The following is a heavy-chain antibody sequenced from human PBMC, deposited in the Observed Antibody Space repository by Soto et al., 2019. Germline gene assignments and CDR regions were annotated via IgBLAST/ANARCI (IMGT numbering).Heavy chain of an antibody. J-gene: IGHJ4*02. CDR3: AHSPYSSSSYYFDY. Sequence: QITLKESGPTLVKPTQTLTLTCTFSGFSLSTSGVGVGWIRQPPGKALEWLALIYWDDDKRDSPFLKSRLTITKDTTKSQVVLTMTLMDPVDTATYYCAHSPYSSSSYYFDYWVQETLVTVSS. D-gene: IGHD6-6*01. V-gene: IGHV2-5*02. CDR1: GFSLSTSGVG. CDR2: IYWDDDK.